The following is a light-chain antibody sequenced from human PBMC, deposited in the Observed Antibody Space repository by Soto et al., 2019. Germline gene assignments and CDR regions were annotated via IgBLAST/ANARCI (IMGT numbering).Light chain of an antibody. Sequence: EKVMTQSPATLSVSPGERATLSCRASENIKNRLAWYQQKPGQGPRLLIYDAFTRATDIPARFSGSASGTEFTLTISSLQSEDSAFYYCQQDDDCPLTLGGGTKVEIK. CDR1: ENIKNR. J-gene: IGKJ4*01. V-gene: IGKV3-15*01. CDR3: QQDDDCPLT. CDR2: DAF.